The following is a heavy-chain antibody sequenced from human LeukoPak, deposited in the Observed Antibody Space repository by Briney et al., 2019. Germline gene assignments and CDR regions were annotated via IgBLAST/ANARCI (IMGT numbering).Heavy chain of an antibody. Sequence: SETLSLTCAIYGGSFNGYYWSWIRQPPGKGLEWIGEINHSGSTNYNPSLKSRVTISVDTSKNQFSLKLSSVTAADTAVYYCARAVGYSSSWYNWFDPWGQGTLVTVSS. D-gene: IGHD6-13*01. J-gene: IGHJ5*02. CDR3: ARAVGYSSSWYNWFDP. CDR2: INHSGST. CDR1: GGSFNGYY. V-gene: IGHV4-34*01.